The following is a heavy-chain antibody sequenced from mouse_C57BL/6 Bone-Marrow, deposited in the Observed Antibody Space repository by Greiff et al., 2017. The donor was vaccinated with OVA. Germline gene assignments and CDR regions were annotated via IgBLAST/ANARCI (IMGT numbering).Heavy chain of an antibody. J-gene: IGHJ4*01. CDR2: IYPRSGNT. V-gene: IGHV1-81*01. CDR3: AHMYYCGSSPLYYAMDY. CDR1: GYTFTSYG. D-gene: IGHD1-1*01. Sequence: QVQLQQSGAELARPGASVKLSCKASGYTFTSYGISWVKQRTGQGLEWIGEIYPRSGNTYYNEKFKGKATLTANKSSSTAYMELRSLTSEDSAVYFCAHMYYCGSSPLYYAMDYWGQGTSVTVSS.